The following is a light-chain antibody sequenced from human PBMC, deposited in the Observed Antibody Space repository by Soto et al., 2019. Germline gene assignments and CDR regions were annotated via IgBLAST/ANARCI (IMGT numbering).Light chain of an antibody. CDR1: SSDVGGYNY. V-gene: IGLV2-14*01. J-gene: IGLJ2*01. Sequence: QSVLTQPASVSGSPGQTITISCTGTSSDVGGYNYVSWYQHNPGKAPKLLTYEVSNRPSGVSDRFSGSKSDNMASLTISGLQAEDEADYYCSSYTSTNTTVVFGGGTKVNVL. CDR2: EVS. CDR3: SSYTSTNTTVV.